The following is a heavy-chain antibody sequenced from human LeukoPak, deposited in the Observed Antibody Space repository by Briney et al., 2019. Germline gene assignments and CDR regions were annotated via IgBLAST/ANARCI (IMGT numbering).Heavy chain of an antibody. Sequence: TGESLRLSCAASGFTFSSYAMSWVRQAPGKGREWVSAISGSGGSTYYADSVKGRFTISRDNSKNTLYLQMNSLRAEDTAVYYCAKLHDYGDYYFDYWGQGALVTVSS. J-gene: IGHJ4*02. D-gene: IGHD4-17*01. CDR1: GFTFSSYA. V-gene: IGHV3-23*01. CDR2: ISGSGGST. CDR3: AKLHDYGDYYFDY.